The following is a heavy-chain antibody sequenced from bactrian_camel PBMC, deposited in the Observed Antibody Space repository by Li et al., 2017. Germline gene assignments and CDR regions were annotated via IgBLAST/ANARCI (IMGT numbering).Heavy chain of an antibody. V-gene: IGHV3S1*01. CDR1: VETIRRPC. CDR3: AKGVYYSDSGDIKRHQ. Sequence: HVQLVESGGGSVQAGESLTLACATVVETIRRPCMAWFRQVSGREREGVAAIDGDGRSTYADSVKGRFTISRDNAKNMLYLQLNSLKTEDTAMYYCAKGVYYSDSGDIKRHQRGRGTQVTVS. J-gene: IGHJ4*01. D-gene: IGHD4*01. CDR2: IDGDGRS.